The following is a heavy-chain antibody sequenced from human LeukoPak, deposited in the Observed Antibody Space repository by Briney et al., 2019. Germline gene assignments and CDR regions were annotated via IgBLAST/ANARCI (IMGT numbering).Heavy chain of an antibody. Sequence: GGSLRLSCAASGFSFSNYAMDWVRQAPGKGLEWVSAMSGSGRTTYYADSVKGRFTISGDNSKNTLYLQMNSLRAEDTAVYYCAKSYYDSSGYYQRYFDHWGRGTLVTVSS. J-gene: IGHJ4*02. D-gene: IGHD3-22*01. CDR2: MSGSGRTT. CDR3: AKSYYDSSGYYQRYFDH. V-gene: IGHV3-23*01. CDR1: GFSFSNYA.